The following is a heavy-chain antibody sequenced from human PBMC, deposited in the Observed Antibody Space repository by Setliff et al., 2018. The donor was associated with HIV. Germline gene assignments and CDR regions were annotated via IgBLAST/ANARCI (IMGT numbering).Heavy chain of an antibody. V-gene: IGHV6-1*01. Sequence: PSQTLSLTCAISGDSVSSNSAAWNWIRQSPSRGLEWLGRTYYRSKWYNDYAVSVKSRITINPDTSKNQFSLKLSSVTAADTAVYYCATYADRESNRFDPWGQGILVTVSS. CDR2: TYYRSKWYN. D-gene: IGHD3-10*01. J-gene: IGHJ5*02. CDR1: GDSVSSNSAA. CDR3: ATYADRESNRFDP.